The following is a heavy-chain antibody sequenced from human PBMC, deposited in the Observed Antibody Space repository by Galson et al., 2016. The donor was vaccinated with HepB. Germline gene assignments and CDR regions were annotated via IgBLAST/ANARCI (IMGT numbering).Heavy chain of an antibody. V-gene: IGHV3-48*02. CDR3: ARGLYSNSFDL. J-gene: IGHJ5*02. CDR1: GFSFSSYN. D-gene: IGHD4-11*01. CDR2: ISGDSDTI. Sequence: SLRLSCAASGFSFSSYNMDWVRQAPGKGLEWVSYISGDSDTIYYADSVKGRFTISRDNAKSSLNLQMNALRDEDTAVYYCARGLYSNSFDLWGQGTPVTVS.